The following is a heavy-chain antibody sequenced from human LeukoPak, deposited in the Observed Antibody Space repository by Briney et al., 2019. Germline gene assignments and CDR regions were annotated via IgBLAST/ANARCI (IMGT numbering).Heavy chain of an antibody. D-gene: IGHD4-17*01. CDR3: ARDYADYVGYFFFDY. CDR1: GFTFSDYS. CDR2: ISGGGETT. J-gene: IGHJ4*02. V-gene: IGHV3-23*01. Sequence: GGSLRLSCPASGFTFSDYSMNWVRQAPGKGLEWVSSISGGGETTYYADSAKGRFTISRDNSQNTLYLQMNSLRAEDTAVYYCARDYADYVGYFFFDYWGQGTLVTVSS.